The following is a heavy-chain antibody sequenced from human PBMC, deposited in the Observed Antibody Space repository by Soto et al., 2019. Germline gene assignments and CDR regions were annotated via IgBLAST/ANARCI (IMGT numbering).Heavy chain of an antibody. V-gene: IGHV4-59*01. D-gene: IGHD3-16*01. CDR1: GGSISIYY. J-gene: IGHJ5*02. CDR2: IYYSGST. CDR3: ARGLGMGGLVPPLTSKKNWFDP. Sequence: SETLSLTCTVSGGSISIYYWSWIRQPPGKGLEWIGYIYYSGSTNYNPSLKSRVTISVDTSKNQFSLKLSSVTAADTAVYYCARGLGMGGLVPPLTSKKNWFDPWGQGTLVTVS.